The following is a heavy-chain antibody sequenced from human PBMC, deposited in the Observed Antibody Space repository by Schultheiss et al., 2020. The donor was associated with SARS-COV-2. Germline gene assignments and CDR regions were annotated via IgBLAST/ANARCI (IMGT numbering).Heavy chain of an antibody. CDR3: AKVMSGSYYRYYYYGMDV. CDR1: GFTFSSYA. J-gene: IGHJ6*02. V-gene: IGHV3-23*01. CDR2: ISGSGGST. D-gene: IGHD1-26*01. Sequence: GGSLRLSCAASGFTFSSYAMTWVRQAPGKGLEWVSAISGSGGSTYYADSVKGRFTISRDSAKNSLYLQMNSLRAEDTAVYYCAKVMSGSYYRYYYYGMDVWGQGTTVTVSS.